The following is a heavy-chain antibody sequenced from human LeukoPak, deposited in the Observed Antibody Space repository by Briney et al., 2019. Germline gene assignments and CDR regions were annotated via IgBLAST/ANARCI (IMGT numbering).Heavy chain of an antibody. Sequence: SETLSLTCTVSGGSISSSSYYWGWIRQPPGKGLAWIGSIYSSGSTSYNPSLKSRVTISVDTSKNQFSLKLSSVTAADTAVYYCARIVGASDYWGQGTLVTVSS. CDR3: ARIVGASDY. V-gene: IGHV4-39*01. CDR2: IYSSGST. CDR1: GGSISSSSYY. D-gene: IGHD1-26*01. J-gene: IGHJ4*02.